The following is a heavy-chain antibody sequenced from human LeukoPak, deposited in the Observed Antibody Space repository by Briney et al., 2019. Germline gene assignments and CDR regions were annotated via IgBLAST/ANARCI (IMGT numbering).Heavy chain of an antibody. D-gene: IGHD1-26*01. V-gene: IGHV4-39*01. J-gene: IGHJ4*02. CDR2: ISSSGKA. CDR3: ASFKGGTGFDY. Sequence: SETLSLTCTVSGGSITTSDFDWAWLRQPPGQGFEWIATISSSGKAYYYPSLMSRVTISVDTSKNQFSLDVTSVTAADTGLFYCASFKGGTGFDYWGRGILVIVS. CDR1: GGSITTSDFD.